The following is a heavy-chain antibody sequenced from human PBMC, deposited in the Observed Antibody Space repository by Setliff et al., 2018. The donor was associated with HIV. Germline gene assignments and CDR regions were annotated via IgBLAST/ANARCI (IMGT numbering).Heavy chain of an antibody. CDR1: GGSINSSLYY. V-gene: IGHV4-39*01. D-gene: IGHD4-17*01. Sequence: SETLSLTCGVSGGSINSSLYYWGWIRQPPGKGLEWIGSIFYSGITYYSPSLESRVAISVDTSKNEFSLKLTSVTAADTAVYYCARRFLTTAITLGFDIWGQGTMVTVSS. J-gene: IGHJ3*02. CDR3: ARRFLTTAITLGFDI. CDR2: IFYSGIT.